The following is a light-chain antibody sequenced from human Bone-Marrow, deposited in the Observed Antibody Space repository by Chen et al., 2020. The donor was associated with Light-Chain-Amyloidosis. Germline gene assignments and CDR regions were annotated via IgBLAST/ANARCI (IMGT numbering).Light chain of an antibody. J-gene: IGLJ1*01. CDR3: RSYTITNTLV. V-gene: IGLV2-14*01. Sequence: SALTQPASVSGSPGQSFTISCTGTSSYVGGDNHVSWYQQHPDKAPKLMIYEVTNRPSWVPDRFSGSKSDDAASLTISGRQTEDEAEYFCRSYTITNTLVFGSGTRVTVL. CDR2: EVT. CDR1: SSYVGGDNH.